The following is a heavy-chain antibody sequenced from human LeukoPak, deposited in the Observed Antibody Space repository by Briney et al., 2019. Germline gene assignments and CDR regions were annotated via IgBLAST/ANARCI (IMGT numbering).Heavy chain of an antibody. CDR1: GFTFSTYS. CDR3: TRDESGTVTNFRFDY. D-gene: IGHD4-17*01. V-gene: IGHV3-7*01. J-gene: IGHJ4*02. Sequence: PGGSLRLSCAASGFTFSTYSMSWVRQAPGEGLEWVANIHEDGSQKMYVDSVKGRFTISRDNAKNSLYLQMNSLRAEDTAVYYCTRDESGTVTNFRFDYWGQGTLVTVSS. CDR2: IHEDGSQK.